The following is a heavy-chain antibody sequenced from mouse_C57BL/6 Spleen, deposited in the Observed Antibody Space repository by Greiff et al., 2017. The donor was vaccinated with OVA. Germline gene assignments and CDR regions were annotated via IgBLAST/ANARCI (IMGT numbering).Heavy chain of an antibody. V-gene: IGHV1-59*01. D-gene: IGHD4-1*01. Sequence: VQLQQPGAELVRPGTSVKLSCKASGYTFTSYWMHWVKQRPGQGLEWIGVIDPSDSYTNYNQKFKGKATLTVDTSSSTAYMQLSSLTSEDSAVYYCARFTNWDVFDYWGQGTTLTVSS. CDR3: ARFTNWDVFDY. CDR2: IDPSDSYT. J-gene: IGHJ2*01. CDR1: GYTFTSYW.